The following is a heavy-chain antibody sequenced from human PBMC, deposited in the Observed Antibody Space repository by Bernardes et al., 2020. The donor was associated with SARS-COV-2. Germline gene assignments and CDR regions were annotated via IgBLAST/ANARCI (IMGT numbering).Heavy chain of an antibody. CDR2: ITWNGNNR. D-gene: IGHD3-10*01. V-gene: IGHV3-9*01. Sequence: GGSLRLSCAASGFSFDEYAMFWVRQRPGKGLEWVAGITWNGNNRDYVDSVRGRFTISRINAKNSLYLQMNSLRTEDTALYYCAKDITDRGVYFYAMDVWGRGTMVTVSS. J-gene: IGHJ6*02. CDR3: AKDITDRGVYFYAMDV. CDR1: GFSFDEYA.